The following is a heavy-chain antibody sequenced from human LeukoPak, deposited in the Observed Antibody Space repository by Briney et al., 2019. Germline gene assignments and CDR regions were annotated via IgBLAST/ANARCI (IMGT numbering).Heavy chain of an antibody. CDR2: IKSKTDGGTT. CDR1: GFTFSNAW. D-gene: IGHD3-22*01. Sequence: GGSLRLSCAASGFTFSNAWMSWVRQAPGKGLEWVGRIKSKTDGGTTDYAAPVKGRFTISRDDSKNTLYLQMNSLKTEDTAVYYCTTRGRITMIVVRAWGQGTMVTVSS. V-gene: IGHV3-15*01. CDR3: TTRGRITMIVVRA. J-gene: IGHJ3*01.